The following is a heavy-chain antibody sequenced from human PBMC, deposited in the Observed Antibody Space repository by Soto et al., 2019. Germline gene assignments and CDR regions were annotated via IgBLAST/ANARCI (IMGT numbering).Heavy chain of an antibody. CDR2: IIPIFGTA. V-gene: IGHV1-69*06. Sequence: QVQLVQSGAEVKKPGSSVKVSCKASGGTFSSYAISWVRQAPGQGLEWMGGIIPIFGTANCAQKFQGRVTITADKSTSTAYMELSSLRSEDTAVYYCALRMNCSGGSCYSYYYYYGMDVWGQGTTVTVSS. CDR3: ALRMNCSGGSCYSYYYYYGMDV. CDR1: GGTFSSYA. J-gene: IGHJ6*02. D-gene: IGHD2-15*01.